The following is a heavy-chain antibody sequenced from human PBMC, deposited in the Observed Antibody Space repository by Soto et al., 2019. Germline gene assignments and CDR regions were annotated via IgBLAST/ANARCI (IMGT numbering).Heavy chain of an antibody. CDR1: AVMTRRYY. CDR3: AREIRLSGYSSSSFHY. J-gene: IGHJ4*01. Sequence: EARCVSCSVSAVMTRRYYWLWIRLPPGKGLEWIGYIYYSGSTDYNPSLKSRVTISVDTSKNQFSLKLTSVTAADTAVYYCAREIRLSGYSSSSFHYWGHGTLVTVS. V-gene: IGHV4-59*01. CDR2: IYYSGST. D-gene: IGHD6-6*01.